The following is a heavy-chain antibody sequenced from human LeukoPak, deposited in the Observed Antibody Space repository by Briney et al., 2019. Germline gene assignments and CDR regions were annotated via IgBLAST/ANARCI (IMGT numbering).Heavy chain of an antibody. V-gene: IGHV3-7*05. D-gene: IGHD7-27*01. CDR3: ARGTNWAFDS. CDR2: IKQDGGEK. Sequence: GGSLRLSCAASGFIFITYWMSWVRQAPGKGLQWVANIKQDGGEKYYVDSVKGRFTISRDNAKNSLYLQMNSLRAEDTAVYYCARGTNWAFDSWGQGTLVTVSS. CDR1: GFIFITYW. J-gene: IGHJ4*02.